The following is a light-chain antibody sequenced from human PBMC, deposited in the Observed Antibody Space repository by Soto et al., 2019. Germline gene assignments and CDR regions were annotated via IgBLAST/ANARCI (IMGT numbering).Light chain of an antibody. Sequence: ETVMTQSPATLSVSPGERVTLFCRASESVSTYLAWYQQKPGQAPRLLIYGASARATGIPARFSGSGSGTEFTLIISNLQPEEFAVYYCHQYLNWPQALGQGTKVEIK. CDR3: HQYLNWPQA. V-gene: IGKV3-15*01. CDR2: GAS. J-gene: IGKJ1*01. CDR1: ESVSTY.